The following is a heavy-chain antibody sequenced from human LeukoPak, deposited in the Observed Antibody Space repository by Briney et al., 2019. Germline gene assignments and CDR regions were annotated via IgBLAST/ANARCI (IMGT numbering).Heavy chain of an antibody. V-gene: IGHV3-48*03. Sequence: PGGSLRLSCAASGFTFSSYEMNWVRQAPGKGLEWVSYISSSGSTIYYADSVKGRFTISRDNAKNSLYLQMNSLRAEDTAVYFCARDSIRQQLYYFDYWGQGTLVTVSS. J-gene: IGHJ4*02. D-gene: IGHD6-13*01. CDR3: ARDSIRQQLYYFDY. CDR1: GFTFSSYE. CDR2: ISSSGSTI.